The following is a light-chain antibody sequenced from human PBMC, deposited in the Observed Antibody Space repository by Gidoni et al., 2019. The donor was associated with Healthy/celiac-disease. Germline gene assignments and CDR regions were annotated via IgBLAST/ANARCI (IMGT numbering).Light chain of an antibody. CDR1: QSVSSN. J-gene: IGKJ5*01. CDR3: QQYNNWPPIT. Sequence: EIVMTHSTATLSVSPGERATLSCRASQSVSSNLAWYQQKPGQAPRLLIYGAFTRATGIPARFSGSGSGTEFTRTISSLQSEDFAVYYCQQYNNWPPITFGQGTRLEIK. V-gene: IGKV3-15*01. CDR2: GAF.